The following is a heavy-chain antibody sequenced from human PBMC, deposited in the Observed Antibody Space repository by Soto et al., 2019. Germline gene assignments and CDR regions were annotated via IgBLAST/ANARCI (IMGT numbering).Heavy chain of an antibody. CDR3: ASTIIAAAGTPYFDY. CDR1: GYTFTGYY. J-gene: IGHJ4*02. D-gene: IGHD6-13*01. Sequence: ASVKVSFKPSGYTFTGYYMHWVRQAPGQGLEWMGWINPNSGGTNYAQEFQGRVTMTRDTSISTTYMELSSLRSDDTAVYFCASTIIAAAGTPYFDYWGQGALVTVSS. CDR2: INPNSGGT. V-gene: IGHV1-2*02.